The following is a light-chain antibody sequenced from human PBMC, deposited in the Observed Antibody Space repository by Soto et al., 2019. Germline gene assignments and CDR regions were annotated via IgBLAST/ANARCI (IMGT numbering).Light chain of an antibody. J-gene: IGKJ1*01. CDR2: GSS. V-gene: IGKV1-12*01. Sequence: DIQMTQSPSSVSASVGASVTITCRASQGVSDWVAWYKQKPGEAPKLLSYGSSSLLSGVPSRFSGTRSGTEFTLTISSLQPEDFATYYCQQANSYPWTFGQGTKVDIK. CDR1: QGVSDW. CDR3: QQANSYPWT.